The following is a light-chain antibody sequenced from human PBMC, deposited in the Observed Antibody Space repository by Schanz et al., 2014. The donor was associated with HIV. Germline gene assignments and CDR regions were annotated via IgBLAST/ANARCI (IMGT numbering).Light chain of an antibody. Sequence: QSALTQPPSASGSPGQSVTISCTGTTSDIGNHDFVSWYQQHPGKAPKLMIYEVNKRPSGVPDRFSGSKSGNTASLTISGLRNEDEADYYCSSYTSSNTYVFGTGTKLTVL. V-gene: IGLV2-8*01. J-gene: IGLJ1*01. CDR1: TSDIGNHDF. CDR3: SSYTSSNTYV. CDR2: EVN.